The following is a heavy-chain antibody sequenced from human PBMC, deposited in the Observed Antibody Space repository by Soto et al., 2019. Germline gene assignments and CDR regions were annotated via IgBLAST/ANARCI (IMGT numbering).Heavy chain of an antibody. CDR1: GFTFSNAW. Sequence: EVQLVESGGGLVKPGGSLRLSCAASGFTFSNAWMSWVRQAPGKGLEWVSSISSSSSYIYYADSVKGRFTISRDNAKNLVYLQMNSLRAEDTAVYYCARLDRGSLDYWGRGTLVTVSS. CDR2: ISSSSSYI. CDR3: ARLDRGSLDY. V-gene: IGHV3-21*01. D-gene: IGHD6-25*01. J-gene: IGHJ4*02.